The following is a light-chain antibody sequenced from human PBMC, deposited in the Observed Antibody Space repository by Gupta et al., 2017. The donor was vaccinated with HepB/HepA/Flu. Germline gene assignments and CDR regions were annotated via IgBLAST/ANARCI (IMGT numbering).Light chain of an antibody. CDR1: KLGDKY. J-gene: IGLJ2*01. Sequence: SYELTQPPSASVSPGQTASITCSGDKLGDKYACWYQQKPGQSPVLVIYQDNKRPSGIPERFSGSNSGNTATLTISGTQAIDEADYYCQAWDSSTAVFGGGTKLTVL. V-gene: IGLV3-1*01. CDR3: QAWDSSTAV. CDR2: QDN.